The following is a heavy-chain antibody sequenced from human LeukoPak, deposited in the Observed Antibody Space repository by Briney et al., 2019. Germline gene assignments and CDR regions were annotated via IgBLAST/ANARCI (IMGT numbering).Heavy chain of an antibody. CDR3: AKEDYGDHTGYNWFDP. CDR1: GFTFSSYG. V-gene: IGHV3-33*06. CDR2: IWYDGSNK. D-gene: IGHD4-17*01. Sequence: GGSLRLSCAASGFTFSSYGMHWVRQAPGKGLEWAAVIWYDGSNKYYADSVKGRFTISRDNSKNTLYLQMNSLRAEDTAVYYCAKEDYGDHTGYNWFDPWGQGTLVTVSS. J-gene: IGHJ5*02.